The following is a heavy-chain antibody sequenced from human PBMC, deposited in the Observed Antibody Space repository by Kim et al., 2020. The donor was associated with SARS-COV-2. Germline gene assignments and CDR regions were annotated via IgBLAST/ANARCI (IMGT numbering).Heavy chain of an antibody. Sequence: SGKGRFTISRDNSKNTLHLQMNSLRAEDTAVYYCAKDLTMVRGVPYGMDVWGQGTTVTVSS. V-gene: IGHV3-30*02. CDR3: AKDLTMVRGVPYGMDV. D-gene: IGHD3-10*01. J-gene: IGHJ6*02.